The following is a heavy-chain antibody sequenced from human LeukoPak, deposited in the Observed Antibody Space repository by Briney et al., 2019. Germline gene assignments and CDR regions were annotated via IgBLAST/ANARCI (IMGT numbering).Heavy chain of an antibody. CDR1: GGSISSYY. Sequence: SETLSLTCTVSGGSISSYYWSWIRQPPGKGLECIGYIHYSGSTNYNPSLKSRVTISVDTSKNQFSLKLSSVTAADTAVYYCARDRGNQQDGMDVWGQGTTVTVSS. CDR3: ARDRGNQQDGMDV. J-gene: IGHJ6*02. CDR2: IHYSGST. V-gene: IGHV4-59*01. D-gene: IGHD3-10*01.